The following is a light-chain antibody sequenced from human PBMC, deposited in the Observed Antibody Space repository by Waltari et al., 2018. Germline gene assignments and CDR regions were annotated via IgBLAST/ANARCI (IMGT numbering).Light chain of an antibody. V-gene: IGKV1-39*01. CDR2: GAS. CDR1: QNIATY. CDR3: QQSYSTLWT. Sequence: DVQMTQSPSSLSASVGARVTITCRAGQNIATYLNWYQHKPGTAPRLLIYGASSLQSGVPSRFSAGGSGKEFTLTISSLEPDDFATYYCQQSYSTLWTFGQGTKVEIK. J-gene: IGKJ1*01.